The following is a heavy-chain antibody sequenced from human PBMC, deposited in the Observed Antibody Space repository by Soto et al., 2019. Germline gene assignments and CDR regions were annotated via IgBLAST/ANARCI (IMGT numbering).Heavy chain of an antibody. J-gene: IGHJ6*02. CDR3: ARGHNMDV. CDR1: GYTFTSYD. CDR2: ISVYNGNT. V-gene: IGHV1-18*04. Sequence: RASVKVSCKASGYTFTSYDISWVRQAPGQGLEWMGWISVYNGNTNYAQNLQGRVTMTTDIFTSTAYMELRSLRSDDTAVYYCARGHNMDVWGQGTTVTVSS.